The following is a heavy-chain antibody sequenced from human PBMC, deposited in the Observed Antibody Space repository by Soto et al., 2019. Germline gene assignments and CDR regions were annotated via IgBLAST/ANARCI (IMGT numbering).Heavy chain of an antibody. CDR1: GGSVSSGSYY. J-gene: IGHJ5*02. Sequence: QVQLQESGPGLVKPSETLSLTCTVSGGSVSSGSYYWSWIRQPPGKGLEWIGYIYYSGSTNYNPYLTSRVTISVDTSKNQFSLKLSSVTAADTAVYYCARGLWFGELFGWLDPWGQGTLVTVSS. CDR3: ARGLWFGELFGWLDP. D-gene: IGHD3-10*01. CDR2: IYYSGST. V-gene: IGHV4-61*01.